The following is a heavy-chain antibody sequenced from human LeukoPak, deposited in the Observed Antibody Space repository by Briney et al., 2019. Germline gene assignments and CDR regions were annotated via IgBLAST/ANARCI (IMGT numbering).Heavy chain of an antibody. Sequence: SQSLSLTCTVSGGSISSGGYYWSWIRQHPGKDLEWIGYIYYSGSTYYNPSLKSRVTISVDTSKNQFSLKLSSVTAADTAVYYCARGFGNKDPDYDILTGYSQYNWFDPWGQGTLVTVSS. CDR2: IYYSGST. CDR1: GGSISSGGYY. D-gene: IGHD3-9*01. CDR3: ARGFGNKDPDYDILTGYSQYNWFDP. V-gene: IGHV4-31*03. J-gene: IGHJ5*02.